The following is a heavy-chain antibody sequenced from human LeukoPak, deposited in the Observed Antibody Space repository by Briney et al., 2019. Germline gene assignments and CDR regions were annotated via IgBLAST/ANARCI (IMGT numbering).Heavy chain of an antibody. CDR2: INHSGGT. CDR1: GGSFSGYY. J-gene: IGHJ5*02. CDR3: ARGVHGSGSYYNVRFSRWFDP. Sequence: SETLSLTCAVYGGSFSGYYWSRIRQPPGKGLEWIGEINHSGGTNYNPSLKSRVTISVDTSKNQFSLKLSSVTAADTAVYYCARGVHGSGSYYNVRFSRWFDPWGQGTLVTVSS. V-gene: IGHV4-34*01. D-gene: IGHD3-10*01.